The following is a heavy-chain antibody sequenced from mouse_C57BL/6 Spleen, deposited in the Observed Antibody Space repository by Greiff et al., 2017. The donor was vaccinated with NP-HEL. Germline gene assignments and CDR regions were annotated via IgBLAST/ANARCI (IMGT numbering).Heavy chain of an antibody. CDR3: ATYDYDGGYYAMDY. D-gene: IGHD2-4*01. CDR1: GYTFTSYW. CDR2: IHPNSGST. Sequence: QVQLQQPGAELVKPGASVKLSCKASGYTFTSYWMHWVKQRPGQGLEWIGMIHPNSGSTNYNEKFKSKATLTVDKSSSTAYMQLSSLTSEDSAVYYCATYDYDGGYYAMDYWGQGTSVTVSS. J-gene: IGHJ4*01. V-gene: IGHV1-64*01.